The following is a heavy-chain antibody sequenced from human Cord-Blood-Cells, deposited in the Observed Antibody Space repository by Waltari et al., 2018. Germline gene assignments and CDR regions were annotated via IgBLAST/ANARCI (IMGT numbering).Heavy chain of an antibody. D-gene: IGHD1-26*01. CDR1: GGSFSGYY. V-gene: IGHV4-34*01. J-gene: IGHJ4*02. CDR3: AREPVRMGDY. CDR2: INHSGST. Sequence: QVQLQQWGAGLLKPSETLSLTFAVYGGSFSGYYWSWSRQPPGKGLEWIGEINHSGSTNYNPSLKSRVTISVDTSKNQFSLKLSSVTAADTAVYYCAREPVRMGDYWGQGTLVTVSS.